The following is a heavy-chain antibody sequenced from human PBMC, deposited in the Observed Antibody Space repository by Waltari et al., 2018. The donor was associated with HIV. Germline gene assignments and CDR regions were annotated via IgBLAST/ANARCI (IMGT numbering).Heavy chain of an antibody. Sequence: ESGPALVKPWETLSLTCTVSNASINTSSHYWAWVRPSPGKGPEWIASIYHRGVAYYSPSFKSRVTISVDKSNNEFYLKLRSVTASDSGVFFCARQDKGGKREELLTSWGPG. CDR1: NASINTSSHY. CDR3: ARQDKGGKREELLTS. CDR2: IYHRGVA. V-gene: IGHV4-39*01. J-gene: IGHJ5*02. D-gene: IGHD1-26*01.